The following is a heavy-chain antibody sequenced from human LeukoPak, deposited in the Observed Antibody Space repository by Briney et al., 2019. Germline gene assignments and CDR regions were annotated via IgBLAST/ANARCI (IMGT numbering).Heavy chain of an antibody. CDR1: GFTFSSYS. Sequence: PGGSLRLSCAASGFTFSSYSMNWVRQAPGKGLEWVSYISSSSTIYYADSVKGRFTISRDNAKNSLYLQMNSLRDEDTAVYYCARGGTTVVNRYSFDYWGQGTLVTVSS. CDR3: ARGGTTVVNRYSFDY. CDR2: ISSSSTI. J-gene: IGHJ4*02. D-gene: IGHD4-23*01. V-gene: IGHV3-48*02.